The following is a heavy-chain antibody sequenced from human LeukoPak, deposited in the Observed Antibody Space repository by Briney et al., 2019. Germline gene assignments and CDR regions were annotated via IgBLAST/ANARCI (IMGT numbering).Heavy chain of an antibody. CDR2: ISSTSSPI. CDR1: GFTFSTYS. Sequence: GGSLRLSCAASGFTFSTYSMNWVRQAPGKGLEWVSYISSTSSPIYYADSVKGRFTISRDNAKNSLYLQMNSLRAEDTAVYYCARRDCSSTNCRGSNWFDPWGQGTLVTVSS. J-gene: IGHJ5*02. D-gene: IGHD2-2*01. CDR3: ARRDCSSTNCRGSNWFDP. V-gene: IGHV3-48*01.